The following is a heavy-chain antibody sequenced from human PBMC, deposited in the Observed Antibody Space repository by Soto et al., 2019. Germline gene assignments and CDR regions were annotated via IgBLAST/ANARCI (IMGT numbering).Heavy chain of an antibody. Sequence: PSETLSLTCAVYGGSFSGYYWSWIRQPPGKGLEWIGEINHSGSTNYNPSLKSRVTISVDTSKNQFSLKLSSVTAADTAVYYCARGPLGAGSGWRRDFDYWGQGTLVTVSS. V-gene: IGHV4-34*01. D-gene: IGHD6-19*01. CDR2: INHSGST. CDR3: ARGPLGAGSGWRRDFDY. CDR1: GGSFSGYY. J-gene: IGHJ4*02.